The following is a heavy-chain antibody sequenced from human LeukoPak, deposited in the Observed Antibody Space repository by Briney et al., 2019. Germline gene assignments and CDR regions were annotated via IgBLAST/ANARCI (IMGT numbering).Heavy chain of an antibody. D-gene: IGHD7-27*01. J-gene: IGHJ4*02. Sequence: PSETLSLTCTVSGGSISSGDYYWSWIRQPPGKGLEWIGYIYYSGSTYYNPPLKSRVTISVDTSKNQFSLKLSSVTAADTAVYYCARGGPAGAVDYWGQGTLVTVSS. V-gene: IGHV4-30-4*01. CDR2: IYYSGST. CDR1: GGSISSGDYY. CDR3: ARGGPAGAVDY.